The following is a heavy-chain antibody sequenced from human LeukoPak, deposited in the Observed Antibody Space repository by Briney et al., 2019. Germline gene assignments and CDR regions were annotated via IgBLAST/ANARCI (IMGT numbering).Heavy chain of an antibody. CDR3: ARDIVATMALVRDDAFDI. CDR1: GGSISSYY. CDR2: IYYSGST. J-gene: IGHJ3*02. V-gene: IGHV4-59*12. D-gene: IGHD5-12*01. Sequence: SETLSLTCTVSGGSISSYYWSWIRQPPGKGLEWIGYIYYSGSTYYNPSLKSRVTISVDTSKNQFSLKLSSVTAADTAVYYCARDIVATMALVRDDAFDIWGQGTMVTVSS.